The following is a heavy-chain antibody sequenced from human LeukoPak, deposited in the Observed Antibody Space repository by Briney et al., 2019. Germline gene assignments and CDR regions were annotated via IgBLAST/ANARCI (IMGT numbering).Heavy chain of an antibody. CDR1: GFTFSTYA. J-gene: IGHJ5*02. CDR3: AREHLFSGSENYVLHNWFDP. D-gene: IGHD3-10*01. CDR2: INPDTGGT. V-gene: IGHV1-2*02. Sequence: GGSLRLSCAASGFTFSTYAMHWVRQAPGQGLEWMGRINPDTGGTNSAQRFQGRVTMTRDTSIRTAYMELSSLRSDDTAVYYCAREHLFSGSENYVLHNWFDPWGQGTLVTVSS.